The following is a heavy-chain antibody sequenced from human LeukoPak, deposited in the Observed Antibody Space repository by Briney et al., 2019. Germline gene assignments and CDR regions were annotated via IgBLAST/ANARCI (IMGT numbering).Heavy chain of an antibody. CDR1: GGSVSSGSYY. D-gene: IGHD6-6*01. V-gene: IGHV4-61*01. CDR2: IYYSGST. J-gene: IGHJ4*02. Sequence: SETLSLTCTVSGGSVSSGSYYWSWIRQPPGKGLEWIGYIYYSGSTNYNPSLKSRVTISVDTSKNQFSLKLSSVTAADTAVYYCARAARPAGVGHDYWGQGTLVTVSS. CDR3: ARAARPAGVGHDY.